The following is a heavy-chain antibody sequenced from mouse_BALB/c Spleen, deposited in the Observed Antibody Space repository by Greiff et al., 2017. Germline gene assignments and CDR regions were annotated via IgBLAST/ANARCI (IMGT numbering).Heavy chain of an antibody. CDR2: ISSGGSYT. V-gene: IGHV5-9-4*01. CDR3: AREGGSSSYAMDY. D-gene: IGHD1-1*01. Sequence: EVMLVESGGGLVQPGGSRKLSCAASGFTFSSYAMSWVRQSPEKRLEWVAEISSGGSYTYYPDTVTGRFTISRDNAKNTLYLEMSSLRSEDTAMYYCAREGGSSSYAMDYWGQGTSVTVSS. CDR1: GFTFSSYA. J-gene: IGHJ4*01.